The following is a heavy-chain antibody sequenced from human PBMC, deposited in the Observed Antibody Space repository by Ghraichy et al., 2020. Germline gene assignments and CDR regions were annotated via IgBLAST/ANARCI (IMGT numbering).Heavy chain of an antibody. CDR3: ARLSHYYDSSGYTNYYYYYGMDV. D-gene: IGHD3-22*01. J-gene: IGHJ6*02. V-gene: IGHV4-59*01. CDR1: GGSISSYY. Sequence: SETLSLTCTVSGGSISSYYWSWIRQPPGKGLEWIGYIYYSGSTNYNPSLKSRVTISVDTSKNQFSLKLSSVTAADTAVYYCARLSHYYDSSGYTNYYYYYGMDVWGQGTTVTVSS. CDR2: IYYSGST.